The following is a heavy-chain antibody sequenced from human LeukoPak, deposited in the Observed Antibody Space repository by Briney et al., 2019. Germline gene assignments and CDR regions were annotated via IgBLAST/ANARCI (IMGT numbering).Heavy chain of an antibody. D-gene: IGHD5-24*01. CDR1: GGSISTSNYY. J-gene: IGHJ3*02. Sequence: PSETLSLTCTVSGGSISTSNYYWGWIRQPPGKGLEWIGNIFYSGSTYYSPSVKSRVTISLDTSRNQFSLKLNSVTAADTAVYYCAREDAEQMDNSFDIWGQGTMVTVSS. CDR2: IFYSGST. V-gene: IGHV4-39*07. CDR3: AREDAEQMDNSFDI.